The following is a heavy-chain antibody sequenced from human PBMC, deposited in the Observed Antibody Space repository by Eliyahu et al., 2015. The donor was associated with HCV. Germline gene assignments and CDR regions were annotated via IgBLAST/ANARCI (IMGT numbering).Heavy chain of an antibody. CDR1: GGSISSSSHY. Sequence: QLQLQESGPGLVKPSETLSLTCTVSGGSISSSSHYWGWIRQPPGKGLEWIGSIYYGGNTYYNPSLKSRVTISVDTSKNQFSLKLSSVTAADTAVYYCARTHYDVLTGFLGPIGAFDLWGQGTMATVSS. CDR3: ARTHYDVLTGFLGPIGAFDL. CDR2: IYYGGNT. D-gene: IGHD3-9*01. J-gene: IGHJ3*01. V-gene: IGHV4-39*01.